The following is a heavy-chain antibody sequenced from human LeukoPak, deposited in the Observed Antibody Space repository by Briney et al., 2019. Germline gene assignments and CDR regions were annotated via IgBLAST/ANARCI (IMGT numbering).Heavy chain of an antibody. V-gene: IGHV3-11*01. CDR1: GFSFSDYY. CDR2: ISASGSTI. D-gene: IGHD2-2*02. Sequence: GGSLRLSCAASGFSFSDYYMSWIRQAPGKGLEWVSYISASGSTIYYADSVKGLFTISRDNAKNSLYLQMNSLRAEDTAEYYCARDKCSSTSCHTLDYWGQGTLVTVSS. CDR3: ARDKCSSTSCHTLDY. J-gene: IGHJ4*02.